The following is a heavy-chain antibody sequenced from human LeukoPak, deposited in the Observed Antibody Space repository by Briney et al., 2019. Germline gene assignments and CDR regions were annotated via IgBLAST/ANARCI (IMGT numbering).Heavy chain of an antibody. CDR1: GFIFNNSG. CDR2: ISASGLTA. Sequence: GGSLTLSCAASGFIFNNSGMGWVRQVPGRGLEWVSAISASGLTAYYGDSVKGRFTISRDNAKNTLYLHMSSLRGEDTAIYYCTENTWGRGTRVTVSS. CDR3: TENT. J-gene: IGHJ4*02. V-gene: IGHV3-23*01.